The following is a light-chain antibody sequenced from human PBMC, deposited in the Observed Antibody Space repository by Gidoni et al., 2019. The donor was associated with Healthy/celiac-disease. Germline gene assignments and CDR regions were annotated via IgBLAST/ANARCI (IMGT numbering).Light chain of an antibody. V-gene: IGLV2-14*03. Sequence: THPWNGTSSGVSGYNYGAGYTKHPAKVPKLIIYDVSHRPSVVYSRFSGSKSGNTASLTISGLQAEDEADYYSSSYTSSSTVVFGGGTKLTVL. CDR1: SSGVSGYNY. J-gene: IGLJ2*01. CDR2: DVS. CDR3: SSYTSSSTVV.